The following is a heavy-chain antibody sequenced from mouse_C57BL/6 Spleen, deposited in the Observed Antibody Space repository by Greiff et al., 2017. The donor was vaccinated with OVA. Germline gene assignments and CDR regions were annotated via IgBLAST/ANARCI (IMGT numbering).Heavy chain of an antibody. CDR2: ISDGGSYT. V-gene: IGHV5-4*01. CDR1: GFTFSSYA. D-gene: IGHD2-13*01. J-gene: IGHJ1*03. Sequence: EVMLVESGGGLVKPGGSLKLSCAASGFTFSSYAMSWVRQTPEKRLEWVATISDGGSYTYYPDNVKGRFTISRDNAKNNLYLQMSHLKSEDTAMYYCARERLRYFDVWGTGTTVTVSS. CDR3: ARERLRYFDV.